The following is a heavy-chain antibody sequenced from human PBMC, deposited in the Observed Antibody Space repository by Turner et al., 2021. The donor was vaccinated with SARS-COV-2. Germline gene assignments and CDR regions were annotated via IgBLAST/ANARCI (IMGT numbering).Heavy chain of an antibody. D-gene: IGHD6-13*01. CDR3: ARDEGEIAAAGIVYYYGMDV. CDR2: IIPILGIA. V-gene: IGHV1-69*08. Sequence: QVQLVQSGAEVKKPGSSVKVSCKASGDTFSSYTISWVRQAPGQGREWMGRIIPILGIANYAQKFQGRVTITADKSTSTAYMELSSLRSEDTAVYYCARDEGEIAAAGIVYYYGMDVWGQGTTVTVSS. J-gene: IGHJ6*02. CDR1: GDTFSSYT.